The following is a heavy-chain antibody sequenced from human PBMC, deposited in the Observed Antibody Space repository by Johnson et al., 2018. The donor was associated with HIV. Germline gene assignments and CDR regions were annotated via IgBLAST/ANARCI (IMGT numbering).Heavy chain of an antibody. Sequence: MQLVESGGGLVQPGGSLRLSCAASGFIVSNNYMNWVRQTPGKGLEWVSDINWNGGSTGYADSVKGRFTISRDNAKNSLYVQMNSLRAEDTALYYCARHFRGVDRGAFDIWGQGTMVTVSS. D-gene: IGHD5-12*01. V-gene: IGHV3-20*04. CDR1: GFIVSNNY. CDR3: ARHFRGVDRGAFDI. CDR2: INWNGGST. J-gene: IGHJ3*02.